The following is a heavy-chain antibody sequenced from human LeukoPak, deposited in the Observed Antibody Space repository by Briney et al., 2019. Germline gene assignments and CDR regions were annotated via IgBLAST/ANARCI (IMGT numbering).Heavy chain of an antibody. CDR3: ARDPYYYDSGSFAAFDI. J-gene: IGHJ3*02. V-gene: IGHV3-7*01. Sequence: GGSLRLSCAASGFTFSNYWMTWVRQAPGKGLEWVANIKEDGSEKQYVDSVKGRFTISRDNAENSLFLQMDSLRAEDTAVYYCARDPYYYDSGSFAAFDIWGQGTMVTVSS. CDR2: IKEDGSEK. D-gene: IGHD3-10*01. CDR1: GFTFSNYW.